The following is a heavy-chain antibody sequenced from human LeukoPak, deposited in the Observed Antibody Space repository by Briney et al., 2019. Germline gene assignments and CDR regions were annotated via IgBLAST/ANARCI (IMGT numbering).Heavy chain of an antibody. V-gene: IGHV3-7*01. Sequence: GGSLRLSCTASGFTFRNYWMSWVRQAPGKGLEWVANIKEDGSEKYYVDSVKGRFTISRDNAKNSLYLQMNTLRAEDTAVYYCGRVPRGTVRPWGQGTLVTVSS. J-gene: IGHJ5*02. CDR2: IKEDGSEK. D-gene: IGHD1/OR15-1a*01. CDR1: GFTFRNYW. CDR3: GRVPRGTVRP.